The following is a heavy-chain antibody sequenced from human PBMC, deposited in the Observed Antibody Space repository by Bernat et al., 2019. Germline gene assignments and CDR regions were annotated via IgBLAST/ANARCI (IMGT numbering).Heavy chain of an antibody. D-gene: IGHD6-19*01. CDR2: INSDGSGT. CDR3: ARGSASAWTDDSFDI. CDR1: GFTFSSYW. J-gene: IGHJ3*02. Sequence: EVQLVESGGGLVQPGGSLRLSCAASGFTFSSYWMHWVRQAPGKGLVWVSRINSDGSGTRYADSVKGRFTISRDNAKNTLYLQMNSLRDEDTAVYYCARGSASAWTDDSFDIWGQGTVVTVSS. V-gene: IGHV3-74*01.